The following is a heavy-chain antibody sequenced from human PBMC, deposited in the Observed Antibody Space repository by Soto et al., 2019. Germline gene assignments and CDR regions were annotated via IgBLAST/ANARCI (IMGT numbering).Heavy chain of an antibody. CDR3: EIDLSTYYYDSSGYYLPYYFDY. CDR1: GGTFSSYA. V-gene: IGHV1-69*13. J-gene: IGHJ4*02. CDR2: IIPIFGTA. D-gene: IGHD3-22*01. Sequence: SVKVSCKASGGTFSSYAISWVRQAPGQGLEWMGGIIPIFGTANYAQKYQGRVKINADESTSTAYMELSSLRSEDTAVYYYEIDLSTYYYDSSGYYLPYYFDYWGQGTLVTVSS.